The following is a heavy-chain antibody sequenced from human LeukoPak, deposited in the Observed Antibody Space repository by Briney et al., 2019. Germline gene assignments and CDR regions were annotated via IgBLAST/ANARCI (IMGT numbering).Heavy chain of an antibody. V-gene: IGHV4-30-4*01. CDR3: ASHSSSWYYFDY. CDR2: IYYSGST. D-gene: IGHD6-13*01. Sequence: SQTLSLTCTVSGGSISSGDYYWSWIRQPPGKGLEWIGYIYYSGSTYYNPSLNSRVTISVDTSKNQFSLKLSSVTAADTAVYYCASHSSSWYYFDYWGQGTLVTVSS. J-gene: IGHJ4*02. CDR1: GGSISSGDYY.